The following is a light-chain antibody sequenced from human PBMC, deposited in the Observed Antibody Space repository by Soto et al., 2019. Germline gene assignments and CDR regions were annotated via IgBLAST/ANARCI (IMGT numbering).Light chain of an antibody. CDR2: GAS. CDR1: QTVRTNY. CDR3: QQYSDSPLT. Sequence: EIVLTQSPGTLSLSPGERATLSCRASQTVRTNYLAWFQHKPGQAPRLLIYGASSRATGIPDRFSGSGSETDFTLTINRLEPEDFAVYFCQQYSDSPLTFGGVTKVEIK. J-gene: IGKJ4*01. V-gene: IGKV3-20*01.